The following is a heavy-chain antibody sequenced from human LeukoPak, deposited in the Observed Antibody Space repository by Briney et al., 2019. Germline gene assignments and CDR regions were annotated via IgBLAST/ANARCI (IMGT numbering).Heavy chain of an antibody. CDR1: GDDVSSKNGA. J-gene: IGHJ4*02. V-gene: IGHV6-1*01. CDR3: ARDLGNTGWHTFDY. CDR2: TYYRSKWYN. Sequence: SQTLSLTCVVSGDDVSSKNGAWNWIGQSPSRGLEWLGRTYYRSKWYNDYAESMEGRIIISQDTSKNQYSLHLNSVTPDDTAVYYCARDLGNTGWHTFDYWGQGTLVTVSS. D-gene: IGHD6-19*01.